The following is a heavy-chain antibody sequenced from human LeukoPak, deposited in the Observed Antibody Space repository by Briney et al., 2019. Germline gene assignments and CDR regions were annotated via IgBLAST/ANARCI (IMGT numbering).Heavy chain of an antibody. CDR1: GFTFSSYS. D-gene: IGHD4/OR15-4a*01. V-gene: IGHV3-53*01. J-gene: IGHJ4*02. CDR2: IYSGTI. CDR3: ARRAGAYSHPYDY. Sequence: GGSLRLSCAASGFTFSSYSMSWVRQAPGKGLEWVSFIYSGTIHYSDSVKGRFTISRDNSKNTLYLQMNSLRAEDTAVYYCARRAGAYSHPYDYWGQGTLVTVSS.